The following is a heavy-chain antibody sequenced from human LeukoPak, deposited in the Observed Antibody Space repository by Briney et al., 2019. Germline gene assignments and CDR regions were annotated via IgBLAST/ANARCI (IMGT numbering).Heavy chain of an antibody. Sequence: PGGSLRLSCAASGFTFSSYWMHWVRQAPGKGLVWVSHIKSDGSTTRYADSVKGRFTISRDNAKNTLYLQMNSLRAEDTAVYYCARDRGYTQDYWGQGTLVTVSS. J-gene: IGHJ4*02. CDR1: GFTFSSYW. CDR2: IKSDGSTT. CDR3: ARDRGYTQDY. D-gene: IGHD5-12*01. V-gene: IGHV3-74*01.